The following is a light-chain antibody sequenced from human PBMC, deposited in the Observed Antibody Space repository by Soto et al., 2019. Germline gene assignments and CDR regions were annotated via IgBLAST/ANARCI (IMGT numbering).Light chain of an antibody. CDR2: GAS. Sequence: EIVMTQSPATLSVSPGERATLCCRASQSVSSNLAWYQQKPGQAPRLLIYGASTRATGIPARFSGSGSGTEFTLTISSLQSEDFAVYYCQQYNNWPYTFGQGNKLEIK. J-gene: IGKJ2*01. CDR1: QSVSSN. V-gene: IGKV3-15*01. CDR3: QQYNNWPYT.